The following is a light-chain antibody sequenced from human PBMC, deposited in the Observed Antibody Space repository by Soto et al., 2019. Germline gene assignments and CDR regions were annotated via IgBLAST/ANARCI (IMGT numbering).Light chain of an antibody. CDR1: QSVSSSY. V-gene: IGKV3-20*01. CDR2: GAS. J-gene: IGKJ2*01. CDR3: QQYGSSPLYT. Sequence: EIVLTQSPGTLSLSPGERATLSCRASQSVSSSYLAWYQQKPGQAPRLLIYGASSRATGIPDRFSGSGSGTDFTLTISRLEPEDLAVYYCQQYGSSPLYTFGHGTKLESK.